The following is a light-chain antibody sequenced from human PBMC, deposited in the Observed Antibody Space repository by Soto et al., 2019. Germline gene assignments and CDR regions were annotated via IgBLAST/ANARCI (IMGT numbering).Light chain of an antibody. Sequence: QGSLTQPAWVSGSPGQSITISCTGTVSDVGGYDYVSWYQHHPGKAPKVMIYEVTNRPSGVSNRFSGSKSGNTASLTISGLLAEDEADYYRRSYTSSSTYVFGTGTKVTVL. J-gene: IGLJ1*01. V-gene: IGLV2-14*01. CDR1: VSDVGGYDY. CDR3: RSYTSSSTYV. CDR2: EVT.